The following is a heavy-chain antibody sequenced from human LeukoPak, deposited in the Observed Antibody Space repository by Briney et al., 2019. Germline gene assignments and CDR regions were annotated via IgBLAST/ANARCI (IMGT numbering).Heavy chain of an antibody. CDR2: INHSGST. Sequence: PSETLSLTCAVYGGSFSGYYWSWIRQPPGKGLEWIGEINHSGSTNYNPSLKSRVTISVDTSKNQFSLKLSSVTAADTAVYYCARASVDILTGYTYFHYWGQGILVTVSS. V-gene: IGHV4-34*01. D-gene: IGHD3-9*01. J-gene: IGHJ4*02. CDR3: ARASVDILTGYTYFHY. CDR1: GGSFSGYY.